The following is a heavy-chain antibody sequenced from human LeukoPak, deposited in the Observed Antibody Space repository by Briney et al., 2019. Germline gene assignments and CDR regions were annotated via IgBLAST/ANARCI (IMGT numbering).Heavy chain of an antibody. Sequence: SETLSLTCSVSGGSITSSSHYWGWIRQSPEKGLEWIGSIYYSGSTYYNPSLKSRVTISVDTSKNQFSLKLSSVTVADTAVYYCARFRTLTTHFDYWGQGTLVTVSS. J-gene: IGHJ4*02. V-gene: IGHV4-39*01. CDR1: GGSITSSSHY. CDR3: ARFRTLTTHFDY. CDR2: IYYSGST. D-gene: IGHD4-11*01.